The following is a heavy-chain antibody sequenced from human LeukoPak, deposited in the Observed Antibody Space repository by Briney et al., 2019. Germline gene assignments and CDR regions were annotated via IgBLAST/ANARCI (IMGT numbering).Heavy chain of an antibody. CDR1: GFSFSSYG. V-gene: IGHV3-64D*06. CDR2: IGSNGIST. D-gene: IGHD3/OR15-3a*01. Sequence: QSGGSLRLSLSASGFSFSSYGMHWVRQAPGKGLEYVSAIGSNGISTYYVDSVQGRFTISRDNSKNTMYLQMSSLRLEDTAVYFCVSGYSDGGDFCWWGQGTLVTVSS. CDR3: VSGYSDGGDFCW. J-gene: IGHJ4*02.